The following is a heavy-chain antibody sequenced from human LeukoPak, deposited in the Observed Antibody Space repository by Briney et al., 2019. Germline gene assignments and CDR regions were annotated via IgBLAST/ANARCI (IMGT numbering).Heavy chain of an antibody. CDR1: GGSFSGYY. CDR3: ARGDGYSGYDRRGLAAAY. V-gene: IGHV4-34*01. Sequence: SETLSLTCSVYGGSFSGYYWSWIRQPPGKGLEWIGEINHSGSTNYNPSLKSRVTISVDTSKNQFSLKLSSVTSADTAVYYCARGDGYSGYDRRGLAAAYWGQGTLATVSS. CDR2: INHSGST. J-gene: IGHJ4*02. D-gene: IGHD5-12*01.